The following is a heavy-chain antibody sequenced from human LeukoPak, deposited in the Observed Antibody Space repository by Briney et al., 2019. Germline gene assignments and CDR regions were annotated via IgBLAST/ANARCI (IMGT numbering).Heavy chain of an antibody. V-gene: IGHV1-46*01. J-gene: IGHJ3*02. CDR3: AREMELIGGAFDI. CDR2: INPSGGST. CDR1: GYTFTGYY. D-gene: IGHD1-26*01. Sequence: ASVKVSCKASGYTFTGYYMHWVRQAPGQGLEWMGIINPSGGSTSYAQKFQGRVTMTRDTSTSTVYMELSSLRSEDTAVYYCAREMELIGGAFDIWGQGTMVTVSS.